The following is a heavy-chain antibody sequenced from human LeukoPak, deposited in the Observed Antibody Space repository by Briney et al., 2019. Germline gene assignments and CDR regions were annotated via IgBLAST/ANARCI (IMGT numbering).Heavy chain of an antibody. Sequence: GASVKVSCKASGGTFSSYAISWVRQAPGQGLEWMGIINPSGGSTSYAQKFQGRVTMTRDMSTSTVYMELSSLRSEDTAVYYCARFGYGSTYYYYMDVWGKGTTVTVSS. CDR3: ARFGYGSTYYYYMDV. V-gene: IGHV1-46*01. J-gene: IGHJ6*03. CDR1: GGTFSSYA. D-gene: IGHD3-10*01. CDR2: INPSGGST.